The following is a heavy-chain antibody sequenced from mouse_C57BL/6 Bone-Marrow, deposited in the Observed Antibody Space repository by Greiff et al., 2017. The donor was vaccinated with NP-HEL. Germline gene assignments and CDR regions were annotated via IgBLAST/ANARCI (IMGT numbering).Heavy chain of an antibody. CDR2: INYDGSST. CDR3: AREGGLRRRTYAMDY. V-gene: IGHV5-16*01. D-gene: IGHD2-4*01. J-gene: IGHJ4*01. Sequence: EVKLVESEGGLVQPGSSMKLSCTASGFTFSDYYMAWVRQVPEKGLEWVANINYDGSSTYYLDSLKSRFIISRDNAKNILYLQMSSLKSEDTATHYCAREGGLRRRTYAMDYWGQGTSVTVSS. CDR1: GFTFSDYY.